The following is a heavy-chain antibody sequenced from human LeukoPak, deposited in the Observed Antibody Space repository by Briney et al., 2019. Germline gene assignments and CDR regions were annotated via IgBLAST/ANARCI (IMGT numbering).Heavy chain of an antibody. Sequence: GGSLRLSCAASGFTFSTYWMHWVRQAPGKGLVWVSRIGTDGITTSFADSVKGRFTISRDNAKNTLYLQMNSLRVEDTAVYYCAREEPTAVDHWGRGTLVTVSS. CDR1: GFTFSTYW. CDR3: AREEPTAVDH. CDR2: IGTDGITT. D-gene: IGHD1-1*01. J-gene: IGHJ4*02. V-gene: IGHV3-74*01.